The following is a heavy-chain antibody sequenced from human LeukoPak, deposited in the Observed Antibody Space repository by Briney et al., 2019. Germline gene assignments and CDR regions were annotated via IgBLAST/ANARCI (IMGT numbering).Heavy chain of an antibody. V-gene: IGHV3-23*01. CDR1: GFNFQRYG. CDR2: ISGNGSKT. D-gene: IGHD4-17*01. Sequence: QSGGSLRLSCVASGFNFQRYGMGWVRQAPGKGLEWVSGISGNGSKTFYTRSVRGRFTISRDNSRNTVFLHLDSLRAEDTALYYCARFGDYGEYWGQGTLVTVSS. CDR3: ARFGDYGEY. J-gene: IGHJ4*02.